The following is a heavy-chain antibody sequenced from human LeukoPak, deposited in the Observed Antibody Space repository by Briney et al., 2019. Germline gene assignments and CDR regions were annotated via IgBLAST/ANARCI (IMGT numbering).Heavy chain of an antibody. J-gene: IGHJ4*02. CDR1: GFTFTSYS. D-gene: IGHD3-22*01. Sequence: GGSLRLSCAASGFTFTSYSMNWVRQAPGKGLEWVANIKKEGSEKYYVDSVKGRFTISRDNAKNSLYLQMNSLRADDTAVYYCATDYYDSSGYYTGTYWGQGTLVTVSS. CDR2: IKKEGSEK. CDR3: ATDYYDSSGYYTGTY. V-gene: IGHV3-7*03.